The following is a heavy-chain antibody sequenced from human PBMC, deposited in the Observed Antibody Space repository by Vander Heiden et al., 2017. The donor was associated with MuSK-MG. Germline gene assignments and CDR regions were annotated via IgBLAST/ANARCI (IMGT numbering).Heavy chain of an antibody. Sequence: EVQLLESGGGLVQPGGSLRLSCAASGFTFSSYAMNWVRQAPGKGLEWVSTISGNGVSTYSSDSVEGRFTVSRDNSKNTLYLQMNSLRAEDTGVYYCAKEAAYSSSGSFIYYSMDVWGQGSTGTVS. CDR3: AKEAAYSSSGSFIYYSMDV. V-gene: IGHV3-23*01. CDR2: ISGNGVST. J-gene: IGHJ6*02. CDR1: GFTFSSYA. D-gene: IGHD6-13*01.